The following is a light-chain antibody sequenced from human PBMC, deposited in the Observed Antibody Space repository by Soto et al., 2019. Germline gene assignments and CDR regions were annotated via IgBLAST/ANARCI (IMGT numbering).Light chain of an antibody. CDR1: SSDVGGYNY. V-gene: IGLV2-14*03. CDR2: EVT. Sequence: QSALTQPASVSGSPGQSSTISCTGTSSDVGGYNYVCWYQQHPGKAPKLIIYEVTNRPSGVSHRFSGSKSGNTASLSISGLQAEDEADYYCSSYTSSGTVLFGGGTQLTVL. J-gene: IGLJ2*01. CDR3: SSYTSSGTVL.